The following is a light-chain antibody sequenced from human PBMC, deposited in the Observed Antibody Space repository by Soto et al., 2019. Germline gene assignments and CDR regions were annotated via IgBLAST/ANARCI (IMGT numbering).Light chain of an antibody. CDR1: QSVSSSY. CDR3: QQYGGSPRT. CDR2: GAS. Sequence: EIVLTQSPGTLSLSPGERATLSCRASQSVSSSYLAWYQQKPGQAPRLLMYGASSRATGIPDRFIGSGSGTDFTLTISRLEPEDFAVYYCQQYGGSPRTFGQGTKVEIK. V-gene: IGKV3-20*01. J-gene: IGKJ1*01.